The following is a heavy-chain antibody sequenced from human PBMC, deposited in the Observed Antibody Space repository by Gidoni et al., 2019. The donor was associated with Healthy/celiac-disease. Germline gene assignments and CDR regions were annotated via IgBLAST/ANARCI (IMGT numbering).Heavy chain of an antibody. Sequence: EVRRLASVGGLEHPEGSVRLYCSGCGLAFLRYAMSWVRQAPGKGLEWVSASSGSGGSTYYADSVKGRFTISRDNSKNTLYLQMNSLRAEDTAVYYCAKDGGATMVRGVTDFYYWGQGTLVTVSS. CDR3: AKDGGATMVRGVTDFYY. V-gene: IGHV3-23*01. CDR2: SSGSGGST. J-gene: IGHJ4*02. D-gene: IGHD3-10*01. CDR1: GLAFLRYA.